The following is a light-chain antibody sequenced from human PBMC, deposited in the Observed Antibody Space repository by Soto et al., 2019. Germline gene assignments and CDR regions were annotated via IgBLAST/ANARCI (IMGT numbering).Light chain of an antibody. J-gene: IGLJ3*02. CDR2: ADS. CDR3: QSYDSSLRGWV. V-gene: IGLV1-40*01. CDR1: RSNIGAGYG. Sequence: QSVLTQPPSVSGAPGQRVTISCTGSRSNIGAGYGVHWYQQLPGTAPKLLISADSNRPSGVPDRFSGSKSGTSASLAITGLQAEDEAEYHCQSYDSSLRGWVFGGGTKVTVL.